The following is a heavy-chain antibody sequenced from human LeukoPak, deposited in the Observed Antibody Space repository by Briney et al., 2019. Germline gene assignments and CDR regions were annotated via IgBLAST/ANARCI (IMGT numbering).Heavy chain of an antibody. CDR3: ARGGSLYGDFDY. V-gene: IGHV4-59*01. CDR1: GGSISSYY. D-gene: IGHD4-17*01. Sequence: SETLSLTCTVSGGSISSYYWSWIRQPPGRGLEWIGYIYYSGSTNYNPSLKSRVTISVDTSKNQFSLKLSSVTAADTAVYYCARGGSLYGDFDYWGQGTLVTVSS. CDR2: IYYSGST. J-gene: IGHJ4*02.